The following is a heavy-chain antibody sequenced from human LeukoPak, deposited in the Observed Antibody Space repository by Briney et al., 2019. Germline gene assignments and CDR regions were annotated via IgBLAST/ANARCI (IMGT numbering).Heavy chain of an antibody. J-gene: IGHJ4*02. D-gene: IGHD4-17*01. CDR2: IRYDGSNK. V-gene: IGHV3-30*02. Sequence: GGSLRLSCAASGSSFSSYGMHWVRQAPGKGLEWVTFIRYDGSNKYYADSVKGRFTISRDNAKNSLYLQMNSLGAEDTAVYYCARDLPATTYYFDYWGQGTLVTVSS. CDR1: GSSFSSYG. CDR3: ARDLPATTYYFDY.